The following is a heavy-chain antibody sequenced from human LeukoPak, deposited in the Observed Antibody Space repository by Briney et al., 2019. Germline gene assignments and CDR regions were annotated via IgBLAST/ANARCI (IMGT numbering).Heavy chain of an antibody. Sequence: SETLSLTCTVSGGSISSGSYYWSWIRQPAGKGLEWIGRIYTSGSTNYHPSLKSRVTISVDTSKNQFSLKLSSVTAADTAVYYCARMDWGAFDIWGQGTMVTVSS. CDR2: IYTSGST. CDR1: GGSISSGSYY. D-gene: IGHD3-10*01. V-gene: IGHV4-61*02. J-gene: IGHJ3*02. CDR3: ARMDWGAFDI.